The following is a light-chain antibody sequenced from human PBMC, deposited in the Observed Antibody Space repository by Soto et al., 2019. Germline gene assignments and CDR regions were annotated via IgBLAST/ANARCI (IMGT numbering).Light chain of an antibody. CDR2: KAS. CDR1: KSISRW. Sequence: DIQMTQSPSTLSASVGDRVTITCRASKSISRWLAWYQQKPGEAPKVLIYKASSLESGVSTRFSGSGSGTEFTLTISSLQPDDFATYHCQQYNTYPWTFGQGTKVEV. V-gene: IGKV1-5*03. J-gene: IGKJ1*01. CDR3: QQYNTYPWT.